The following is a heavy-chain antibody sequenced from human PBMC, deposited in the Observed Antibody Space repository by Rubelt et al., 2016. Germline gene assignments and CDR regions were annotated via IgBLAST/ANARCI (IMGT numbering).Heavy chain of an antibody. CDR3: ARRENIAAAGTLDY. CDR1: GFTFNIYA. Sequence: EVQLLESGGGLVQPGGSLRLSCAASGFTFNIYAMSWVRQAPGKGLVWVSRISSDGSSTNYADSVGGRFTISRDNAKNTLYLQMNRLRAEDTAVYYCARRENIAAAGTLDYWGLGTLVTVSS. V-gene: IGHV3-74*02. J-gene: IGHJ4*01. D-gene: IGHD6-13*01. CDR2: ISSDGSST.